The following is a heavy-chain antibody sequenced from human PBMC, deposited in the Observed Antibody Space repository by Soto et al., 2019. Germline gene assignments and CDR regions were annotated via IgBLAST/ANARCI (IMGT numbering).Heavy chain of an antibody. V-gene: IGHV1-8*02. D-gene: IGHD5-18*01. J-gene: IGHJ5*02. CDR1: GYTFTNDD. Sequence: ASVKVSCNASGYTFTNDDVSWVRQATAQGLKWMAWMHHRSGDMRYAQKFWGRVTMTRYISIATSYMELNSLTSEDTAIYFCARLESFGSLAWLDPWGQETLVNISS. CDR2: MHHRSGDM. CDR3: ARLESFGSLAWLDP.